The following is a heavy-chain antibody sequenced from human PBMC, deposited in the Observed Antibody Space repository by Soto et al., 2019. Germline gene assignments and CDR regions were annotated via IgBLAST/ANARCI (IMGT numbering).Heavy chain of an antibody. CDR2: INANSGDT. Sequence: ASVKGSFKASGYGFTSYVMHLVSHEKEQRLEWMGWINANSGDTNYAQKFQGRVTMTRDTSISTAYMELSRLRSDDTAVYYCAPQYVGDYYYYGMDVWGQGTTVTVSS. CDR3: APQYVGDYYYYGMDV. D-gene: IGHD3-10*01. CDR1: GYGFTSYV. J-gene: IGHJ6*02. V-gene: IGHV1-2*02.